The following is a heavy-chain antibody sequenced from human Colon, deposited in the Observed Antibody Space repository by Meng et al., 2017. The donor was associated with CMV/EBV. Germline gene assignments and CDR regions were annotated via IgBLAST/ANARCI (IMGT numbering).Heavy chain of an antibody. V-gene: IGHV3-21*01. Sequence: WVSQAPGKGLEWLSSISSSSSYIYHADSMKGRFTISRDNAKNSLYLQMNSLRAEDTAVYYCARDLAPQSDYYDSSGYYYLPKGFDYWGQGTLVTVSS. CDR3: ARDLAPQSDYYDSSGYYYLPKGFDY. CDR2: ISSSSSYI. D-gene: IGHD3-22*01. J-gene: IGHJ4*02.